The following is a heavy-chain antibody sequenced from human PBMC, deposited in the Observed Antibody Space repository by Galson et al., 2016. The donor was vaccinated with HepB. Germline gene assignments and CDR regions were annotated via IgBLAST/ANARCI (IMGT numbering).Heavy chain of an antibody. CDR2: ISTYNGNR. J-gene: IGHJ4*01. V-gene: IGHV1-18*01. CDR3: ARDWSSGYNGYFYY. Sequence: QSGAEVKKPGASVKVSCKASGYTFNSYAISWVRQAPGQGLEWMGWISTYNGNRNYAQKLQGRVTMTTDTSTSTAYLELRSLRSDDTAVYYCARDWSSGYNGYFYYWGHGTLATVSS. CDR1: GYTFNSYA. D-gene: IGHD5-18*01.